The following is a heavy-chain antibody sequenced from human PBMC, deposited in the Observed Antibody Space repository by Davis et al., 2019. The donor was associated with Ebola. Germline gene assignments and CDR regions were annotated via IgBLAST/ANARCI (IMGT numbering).Heavy chain of an antibody. CDR2: ISGSGGST. D-gene: IGHD6-19*01. Sequence: GESLKISCETSGFIFRNYAMSWVRQAPGKGLEWVSAISGSGGSTYYADPVKGRFTISRDNSKNTLYLQMNSLRAEDTAVYYCAKNKIDRSGWFGIYYGMDVWGKGTTVTVSS. J-gene: IGHJ6*04. CDR1: GFIFRNYA. CDR3: AKNKIDRSGWFGIYYGMDV. V-gene: IGHV3-23*01.